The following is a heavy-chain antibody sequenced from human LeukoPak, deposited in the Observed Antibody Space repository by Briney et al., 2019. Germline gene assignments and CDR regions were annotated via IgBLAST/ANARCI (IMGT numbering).Heavy chain of an antibody. V-gene: IGHV1-24*01. J-gene: IGHJ5*02. Sequence: ASVSVSCKVSGYTLTELSMHWVRQAPGKGVEWMGGFDPEDGETIYAQKFQGRVTMTEDTSTDTAYMELSSLRSEDTAVYYCATGPPNNWFDPWGQGTLVTVSS. CDR1: GYTLTELS. CDR2: FDPEDGET. CDR3: ATGPPNNWFDP.